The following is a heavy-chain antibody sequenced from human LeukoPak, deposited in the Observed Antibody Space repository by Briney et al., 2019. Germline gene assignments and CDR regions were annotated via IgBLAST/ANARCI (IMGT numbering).Heavy chain of an antibody. Sequence: ASVKVSCKASGYTFTSYGISWVRQAPGQGLEWMGWISAYNGNTHYAQNLQGRVTMTTDTSTSTAYMELKSLRSDDTAVYYCAKGSDPFRWFGEFNVKLPRPIRHYYFDSWGQGTLVTVSS. D-gene: IGHD3-10*01. CDR2: ISAYNGNT. CDR1: GYTFTSYG. CDR3: AKGSDPFRWFGEFNVKLPRPIRHYYFDS. V-gene: IGHV1-18*01. J-gene: IGHJ4*02.